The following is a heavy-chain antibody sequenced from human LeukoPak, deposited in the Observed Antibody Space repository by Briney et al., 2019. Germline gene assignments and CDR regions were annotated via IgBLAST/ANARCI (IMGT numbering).Heavy chain of an antibody. CDR1: GYTFTGYY. CDR3: ARERGISAFDI. J-gene: IGHJ3*02. CDR2: IDPNSGGP. V-gene: IGHV1-2*02. D-gene: IGHD3-16*01. Sequence: GASVKVSCKASGYTFTGYYMHWVRQAHGQGLECMGWIDPNSGGPNYAQKFQGRVTMTRDTSISTAYMELSNLRSDDTAVYYCARERGISAFDIWGQGTLVTVSS.